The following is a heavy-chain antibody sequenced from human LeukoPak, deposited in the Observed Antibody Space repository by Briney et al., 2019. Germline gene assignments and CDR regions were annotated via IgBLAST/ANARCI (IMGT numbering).Heavy chain of an antibody. CDR2: ISSSSSYI. CDR3: ARGYCSGGSCYLDS. V-gene: IGHV3-21*01. CDR1: GFTFSSYS. Sequence: GGSLRLSCAASGFTFSSYSMNWVRQAPGKGLEWVSSISSSSSYIYYADSVKGRFTISRDNAKNSLYLQMNSLRAEDTAVYYCARGYCSGGSCYLDSWGQGTLVTVSS. D-gene: IGHD2-15*01. J-gene: IGHJ4*02.